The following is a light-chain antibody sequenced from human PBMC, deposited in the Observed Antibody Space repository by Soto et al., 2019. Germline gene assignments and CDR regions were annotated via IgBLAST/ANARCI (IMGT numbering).Light chain of an antibody. CDR2: DAS. V-gene: IGKV1-5*01. J-gene: IGKJ2*02. Sequence: IQMTQSPSTLSAPVGDRVTITCQASQTISTLLAWFQHKPGKAPNLLIYDASNLESGVPSRFSGSGSGTEFTLTISSLQSDDSATYFCQQYSHLGTFGQGTKVDIK. CDR3: QQYSHLGT. CDR1: QTISTL.